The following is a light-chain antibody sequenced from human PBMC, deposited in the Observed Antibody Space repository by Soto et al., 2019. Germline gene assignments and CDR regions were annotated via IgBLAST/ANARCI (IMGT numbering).Light chain of an antibody. CDR3: QQYYSYPRT. Sequence: AIRMTQSPSSFSASTGDRVTITCRASQGISSYLAWYQQKPGKAPKLLIYAATTLQSGFPSRFSGSGSGTDFSLTSSCLQSEDCATYYCQQYYSYPRTFGQGTKVEIK. CDR1: QGISSY. CDR2: AAT. V-gene: IGKV1-8*01. J-gene: IGKJ1*01.